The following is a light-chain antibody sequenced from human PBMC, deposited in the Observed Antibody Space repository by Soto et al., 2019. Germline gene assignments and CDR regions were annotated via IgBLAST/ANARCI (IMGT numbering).Light chain of an antibody. J-gene: IGKJ1*01. Sequence: EIVLTQSPGTLSLSPGERATLSCRASQSVSSSYLAWYQQKPGQAPRLLIYGASTRATGIPARFSGSGSGTEFTLTISSLQSEDFAVYYCHQRQSWPRTFGQGTKVDI. CDR3: HQRQSWPRT. CDR2: GAS. V-gene: IGKV3-15*01. CDR1: QSVSSSY.